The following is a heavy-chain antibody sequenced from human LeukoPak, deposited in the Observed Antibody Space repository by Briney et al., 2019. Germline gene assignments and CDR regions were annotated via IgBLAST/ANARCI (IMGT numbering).Heavy chain of an antibody. D-gene: IGHD5-18*01. V-gene: IGHV4-4*02. Sequence: SETLSLTCAVSGGSISSSNWWSWVRQPPGKGLEWIGEVYHSGSTNYNPSLKSRVTISVDKSKNQFSLKLSSVTAADTAVYYCARTTEGGYTYDYFYYYYMDVWGKGTTVTISS. CDR2: VYHSGST. J-gene: IGHJ6*03. CDR3: ARTTEGGYTYDYFYYYYMDV. CDR1: GGSISSSNW.